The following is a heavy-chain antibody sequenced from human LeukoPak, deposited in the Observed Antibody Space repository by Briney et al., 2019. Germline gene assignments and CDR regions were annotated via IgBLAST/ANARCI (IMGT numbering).Heavy chain of an antibody. CDR2: IIPIFGTA. Sequence: GSSVKVSCKASGGTFSSYAISWVRQAPGQGLEWMGGIIPIFGTANYAQKFQGRVTITADESTSTAYMELSSLRSEDTAVYYCARGGLERLNDAFDTWGQGTMVTVSS. CDR3: ARGGLERLNDAFDT. CDR1: GGTFSSYA. J-gene: IGHJ3*02. D-gene: IGHD1-1*01. V-gene: IGHV1-69*01.